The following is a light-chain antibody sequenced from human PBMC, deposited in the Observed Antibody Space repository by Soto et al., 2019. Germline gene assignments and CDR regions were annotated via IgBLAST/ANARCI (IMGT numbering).Light chain of an antibody. V-gene: IGLV2-8*01. CDR3: SSFAGNNNVV. J-gene: IGLJ2*01. CDR2: EVS. CDR1: NSDVGGYNY. Sequence: QSALTQPPSASGSPGQSVTISCTGTNSDVGGYNYVSWYQQHPGKAPKLMISEVSKRPSGVPDRFSGSKSGNTASLTVSGLQAEDEADYYCSSFAGNNNVVFGGGTKLTVL.